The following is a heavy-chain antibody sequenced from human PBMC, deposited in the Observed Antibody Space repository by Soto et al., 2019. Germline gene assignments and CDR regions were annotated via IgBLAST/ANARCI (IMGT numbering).Heavy chain of an antibody. J-gene: IGHJ5*01. CDR1: GGPFSTYA. V-gene: IGHV1-69*06. D-gene: IGHD3-22*01. CDR3: ASGWRHSRGSVTGRIDS. CDR2: IIPLFDSP. Sequence: PVEVSCKASGGPFSTYAINWVRQAPGQDIDWLGGIIPLFDSPKCAQLSEGRITMNGHRSTSTAYIQLSSTISEDTAVYYCASGWRHSRGSVTGRIDSWG.